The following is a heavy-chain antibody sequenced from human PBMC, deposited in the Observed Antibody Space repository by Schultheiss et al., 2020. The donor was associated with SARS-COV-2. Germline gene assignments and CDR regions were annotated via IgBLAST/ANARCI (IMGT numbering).Heavy chain of an antibody. CDR3: AKDPRRPITGTTGYFDY. V-gene: IGHV3-23*01. D-gene: IGHD1-7*01. CDR1: GFTFSSYA. Sequence: GGSLRLSCAASGFTFSSYAMSWVRQAPGKGLEWVSAISGSGGSTYYADSVKGRFTISRDNSKNTLYLQMNSLRAEDTAVYYCAKDPRRPITGTTGYFDYWGQGTLVTVSS. CDR2: ISGSGGST. J-gene: IGHJ4*02.